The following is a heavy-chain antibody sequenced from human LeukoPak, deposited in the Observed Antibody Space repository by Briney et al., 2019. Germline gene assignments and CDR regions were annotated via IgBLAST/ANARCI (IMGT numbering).Heavy chain of an antibody. J-gene: IGHJ6*03. CDR3: ARSRKGEWLRQYYYYMDV. D-gene: IGHD5-12*01. Sequence: PSETLSLTCAVSGGSISSNSYYWGWIRQPPGKGLEWIGSIYYSGSTYYNPSLKSRVTISVDTSKNQFSLKLSSVTAADTAVYYCARSRKGEWLRQYYYYMDVWGKGTTVTVSS. V-gene: IGHV4-39*07. CDR1: GGSISSNSYY. CDR2: IYYSGST.